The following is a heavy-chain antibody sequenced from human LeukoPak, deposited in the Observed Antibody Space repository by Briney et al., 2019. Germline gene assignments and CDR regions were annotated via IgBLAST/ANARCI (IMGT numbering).Heavy chain of an antibody. V-gene: IGHV1-69*01. CDR1: GGTFSSYA. CDR2: IIPIFGTA. Sequence: ASVKVSCKASGGTFSSYAISWVRQAPGQGLEWMGGIIPIFGTANYAQKFQGRVTITADESTSTAYMELSSLRSEDTAVYYCARTASIAVAEGLTRWYFDLWGRGTLVPVSP. CDR3: ARTASIAVAEGLTRWYFDL. J-gene: IGHJ2*01. D-gene: IGHD6-19*01.